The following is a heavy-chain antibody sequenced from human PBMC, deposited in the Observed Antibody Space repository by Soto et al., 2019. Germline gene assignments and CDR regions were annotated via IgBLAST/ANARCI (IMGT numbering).Heavy chain of an antibody. CDR1: GFSLSTSGMC. V-gene: IGHV2-70*01. J-gene: IGHJ3*02. CDR2: IDWDDDK. D-gene: IGHD6-19*01. Sequence: ESGPTLVNPTQTLTLTCTFSGFSLSTSGMCVSWIRQPPGKALEWLALIDWDDDKYYSTSLKTRLTISKDTSKNQVVLTMTSMDPVDTATYYCARTGYSSGLDAFDIWGQGTMVTVSS. CDR3: ARTGYSSGLDAFDI.